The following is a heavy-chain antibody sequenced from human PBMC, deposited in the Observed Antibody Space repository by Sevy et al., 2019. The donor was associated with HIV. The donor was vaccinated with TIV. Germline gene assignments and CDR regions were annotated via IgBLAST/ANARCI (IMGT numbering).Heavy chain of an antibody. J-gene: IGHJ4*02. Sequence: GGSLRLSCAASVFTFSKYSMSWVRQPPGKGLEWVSTLSFGCGEINYADSVKGRFTISRDNSKSSVYLQMNNLRPEDTAVYYCAREGCTKPHDYWGQGTLVTVSP. CDR1: VFTFSKYS. CDR2: LSFGCGEI. V-gene: IGHV3-23*01. CDR3: AREGCTKPHDY. D-gene: IGHD2-8*01.